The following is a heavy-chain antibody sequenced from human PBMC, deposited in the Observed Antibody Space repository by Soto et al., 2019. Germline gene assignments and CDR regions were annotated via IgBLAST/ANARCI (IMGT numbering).Heavy chain of an antibody. CDR3: ARVDTLTVYASMDV. Sequence: PSETLSLTCTVSGDSIRSGNHYWSWIRQPPGKGLEWIGYIYYSGSTYYSPSLKSRVTISVDTSKNQFSLKLNSVTAADTSVYYCARVDTLTVYASMDVCCQGTTVTVSS. CDR2: IYYSGST. D-gene: IGHD3-9*01. J-gene: IGHJ6*02. CDR1: GDSIRSGNHY. V-gene: IGHV4-30-4*01.